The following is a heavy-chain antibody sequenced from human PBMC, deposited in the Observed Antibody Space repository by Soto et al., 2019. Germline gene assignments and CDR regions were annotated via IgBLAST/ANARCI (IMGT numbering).Heavy chain of an antibody. D-gene: IGHD3-10*01. Sequence: GASVKVSAKVSRYTFTSYGISWVRQAPAQGLNCVGWIGAYNGKTKYAQDPEGRVTMTPDTHPCTAYMELRCLRHDDTDVDCCARLCGDIYSTYYLHYNMEVRGKVTTGTVAS. CDR1: RYTFTSYG. J-gene: IGHJ6*04. CDR3: ARLCGDIYSTYYLHYNMEV. CDR2: IGAYNGKT. V-gene: IGHV1-18*01.